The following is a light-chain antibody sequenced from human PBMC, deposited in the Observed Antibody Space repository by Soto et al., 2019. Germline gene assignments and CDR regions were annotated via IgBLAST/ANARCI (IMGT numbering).Light chain of an antibody. Sequence: QSVLTQPPSVSEAPRQRVTISCSGSSSNIGNNAVNWYQQLPGKAPKLLIYYDDLLPSGVSDRFSGSKSGTSASLAISGLPSEDEADYYCAAWDDSLNGQVFGGGTKVTVL. CDR1: SSNIGNNA. CDR3: AAWDDSLNGQV. J-gene: IGLJ2*01. V-gene: IGLV1-36*01. CDR2: YDD.